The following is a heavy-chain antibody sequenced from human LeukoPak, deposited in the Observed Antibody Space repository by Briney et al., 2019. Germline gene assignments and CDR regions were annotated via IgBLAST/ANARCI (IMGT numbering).Heavy chain of an antibody. V-gene: IGHV3-66*04. CDR2: MYSGGTR. CDR3: ARQNDYHFDY. D-gene: IGHD4-11*01. J-gene: IGHJ4*02. Sequence: PGGSLRLSCAAFRIFVSNNYMSWVRQAPGKGLEWVSVMYSGGTRKYADSVKGRFTISRDSSKSTVYLQMNSLRAEDTALYYCARQNDYHFDYWGQGTLVTVSS. CDR1: RIFVSNNY.